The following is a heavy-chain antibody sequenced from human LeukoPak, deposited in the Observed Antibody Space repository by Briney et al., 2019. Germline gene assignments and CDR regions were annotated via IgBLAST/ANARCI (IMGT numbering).Heavy chain of an antibody. D-gene: IGHD6-13*01. CDR1: GFTFSSYS. Sequence: GGSLRLSCAASGFTFSSYSMNWVRQAPGKGLEWVSSISSNSSYIYYADSVKGRFTISRDNAKNSLYLQMNSLRAEDTAVYYRASFLQRQLVRWDYYYGMDVWGQGTTVTVSS. CDR2: ISSNSSYI. V-gene: IGHV3-21*01. CDR3: ASFLQRQLVRWDYYYGMDV. J-gene: IGHJ6*02.